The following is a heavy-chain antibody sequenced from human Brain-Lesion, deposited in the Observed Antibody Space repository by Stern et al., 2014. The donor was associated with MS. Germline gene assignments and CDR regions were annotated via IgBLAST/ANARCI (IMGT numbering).Heavy chain of an antibody. V-gene: IGHV4-61*02. D-gene: IGHD5-18*01. CDR2: IHPSGSA. Sequence: QVQLQQSGPGLVKPSQTLSLTCTVSGGSISSGSDYWSWIRPPVGKGLEWIGRIHPSGSAFYTPSLKKRITISTNQSMNQFSLELNAATAAGTAIYYCSSGYRIFDYWGQGILVTVSS. J-gene: IGHJ4*02. CDR1: GGSISSGSDY. CDR3: SSGYRIFDY.